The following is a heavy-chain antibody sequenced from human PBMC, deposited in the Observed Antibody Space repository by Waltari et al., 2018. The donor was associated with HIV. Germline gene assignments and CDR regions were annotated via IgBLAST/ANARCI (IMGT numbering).Heavy chain of an antibody. CDR1: GYRFTSYA. D-gene: IGHD3-3*02. CDR2: INPNTGNP. V-gene: IGHV7-4-1*02. Sequence: QVQLVQSGSELKKPGASVKISCKASGYRFTSYAMNWVRQAPGQGPEWMGWINPNTGNPTYAQGFTGRFVFSLDTSVSTAYLQINSLKAEDTAVYYCAKLGMKNWFDPWGQGTLVTVSS. J-gene: IGHJ5*02. CDR3: AKLGMKNWFDP.